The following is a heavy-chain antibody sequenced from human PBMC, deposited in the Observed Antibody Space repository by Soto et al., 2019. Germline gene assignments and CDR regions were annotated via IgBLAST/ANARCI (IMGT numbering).Heavy chain of an antibody. CDR1: GFTFSVYS. Sequence: EVQLVESGGGLVQPGGSLRVSCAASGFTFSVYSMNWVRQAPGKGLEWISYISSGGSTIYYADSVKGRFTISRDNAQNSLYLQMNSLRDEDTAVYYCATGSLYFHYWGQGTLVTVSS. CDR3: ATGSLYFHY. J-gene: IGHJ1*01. CDR2: ISSGGSTI. V-gene: IGHV3-48*02. D-gene: IGHD3-10*01.